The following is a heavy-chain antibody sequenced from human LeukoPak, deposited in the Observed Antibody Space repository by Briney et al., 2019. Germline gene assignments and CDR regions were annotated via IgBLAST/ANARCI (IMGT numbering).Heavy chain of an antibody. CDR3: ARESLTGDAFDI. CDR1: GYTFTSYC. V-gene: IGHV1-46*01. CDR2: INPSGGST. J-gene: IGHJ3*02. Sequence: ASVKVSCKASGYTFTSYCMHWVRQAPGQGLEWMGIINPSGGSTSYAQKFQGRVTMTRDTSTSTVYMELSSLRSEDTAVYYCARESLTGDAFDIWGQGTMVTVSS.